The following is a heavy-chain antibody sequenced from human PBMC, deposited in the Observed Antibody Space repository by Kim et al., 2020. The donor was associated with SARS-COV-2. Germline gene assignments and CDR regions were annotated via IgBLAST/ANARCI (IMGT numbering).Heavy chain of an antibody. CDR2: ISSSGSTI. D-gene: IGHD3-3*01. V-gene: IGHV3-48*03. Sequence: GGSLRLSCAASGFTFSSYEMNWVRQAPGKGLEWVSYISSSGSTIYYADSVKGRFTISRDNAKNSLYLQMNSLRAEDTAVYYCARDRNYYDFWSGEQAVRFDIWGQGTMVTVSS. CDR3: ARDRNYYDFWSGEQAVRFDI. CDR1: GFTFSSYE. J-gene: IGHJ3*02.